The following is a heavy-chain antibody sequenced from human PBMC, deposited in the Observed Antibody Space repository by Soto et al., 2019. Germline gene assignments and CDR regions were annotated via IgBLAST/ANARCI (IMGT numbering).Heavy chain of an antibody. V-gene: IGHV3-53*01. CDR1: GFSFSRNS. D-gene: IGHD5-12*01. J-gene: IGHJ5*02. CDR3: ARELSGSWYNWFDP. Sequence: PXLSCAASGFSFSRNSMSWVRQAPGKGLEWVSVIHSDVTTYYADSVKGRFIISRDNSKDTLYLQMNRLRAEDTAVYYCARELSGSWYNWFDPWGQGTLVTVSS. CDR2: IHSDVTT.